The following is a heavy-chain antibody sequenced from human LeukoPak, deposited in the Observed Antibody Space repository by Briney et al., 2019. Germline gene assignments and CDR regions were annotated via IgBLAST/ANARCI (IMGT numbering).Heavy chain of an antibody. CDR3: VKDWGVVVITMGLDH. D-gene: IGHD3-22*01. Sequence: PGGSLRLSCSASGFTFSSYAMHWVRQAPGKGLEYVSAISSNGGSTYYADSVKGRFTISRDNSKNTLYLQMSSLRAEDTAVYYCVKDWGVVVITMGLDHWGQGTLVTVSS. CDR2: ISSNGGST. CDR1: GFTFSSYA. V-gene: IGHV3-64D*06. J-gene: IGHJ4*02.